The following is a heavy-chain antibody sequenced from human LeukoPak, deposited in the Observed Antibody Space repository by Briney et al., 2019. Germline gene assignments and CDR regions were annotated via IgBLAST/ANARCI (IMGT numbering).Heavy chain of an antibody. D-gene: IGHD3-10*01. V-gene: IGHV4-38-2*02. CDR3: ARDSTIEYYYGSGSSFVPQMYNWFDP. J-gene: IGHJ5*02. CDR2: IYHSGST. CDR1: GYSISSGYY. Sequence: SSETLSLTCAVSGYSISSGYYWGWIRQPPGKGLEWIGSIYHSGSTYYNPSLKSRATISVAPSNNQFSLKLSSVTPADTAVYYCARDSTIEYYYGSGSSFVPQMYNWFDPWGQGTLVTVSS.